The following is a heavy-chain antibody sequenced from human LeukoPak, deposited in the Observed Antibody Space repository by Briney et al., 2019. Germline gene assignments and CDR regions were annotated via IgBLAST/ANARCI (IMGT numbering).Heavy chain of an antibody. CDR2: ISSSYTII. Sequence: PGGSLRLSCAASGFTFSSYEMNWVRQAPGKGLEWLSYISSSYTIIYYEDYVKGRFTISRDNAKNSLYLQMNSLSAEDTAVYYYARKIRGNNDEYMDYWGQGTLVTVTS. CDR3: ARKIRGNNDEYMDY. J-gene: IGHJ4*02. V-gene: IGHV3-48*03. CDR1: GFTFSSYE. D-gene: IGHD1/OR15-1a*01.